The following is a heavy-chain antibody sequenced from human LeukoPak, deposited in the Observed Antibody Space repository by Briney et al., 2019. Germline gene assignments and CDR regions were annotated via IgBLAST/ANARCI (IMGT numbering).Heavy chain of an antibody. CDR3: ARDRRSRSYDC. J-gene: IGHJ4*02. CDR1: GFTFSSYA. D-gene: IGHD1-26*01. CDR2: ISYDGSNK. Sequence: GGSLRLSCAASGFTFSSYAMHWVRQAPGKGLEWVAVISYDGSNKYYADSVKGRFTISRDDSKNTLYLQMNDLRAEDTAVYYCARDRRSRSYDCWGQGTLVTVSS. V-gene: IGHV3-30-3*01.